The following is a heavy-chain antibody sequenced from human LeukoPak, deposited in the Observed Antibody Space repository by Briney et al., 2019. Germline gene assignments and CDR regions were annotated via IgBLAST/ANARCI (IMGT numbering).Heavy chain of an antibody. CDR1: GGTFSSYA. J-gene: IGHJ4*02. CDR2: IIPIFGTA. Sequence: SVKVSCKASGGTFSSYAISWVRQAPGQGLEWMGGIIPIFGTANYAQKFQGRVTITADESTSTAYMELSSLRSEDTAVYYCARDEGTTGTKKPHFLDYWGQGTLVTVSS. V-gene: IGHV1-69*13. D-gene: IGHD1-1*01. CDR3: ARDEGTTGTKKPHFLDY.